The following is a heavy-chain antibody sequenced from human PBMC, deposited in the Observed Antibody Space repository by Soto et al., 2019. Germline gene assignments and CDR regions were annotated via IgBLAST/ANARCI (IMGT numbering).Heavy chain of an antibody. CDR3: VKFRGRAYPYYYMDV. V-gene: IGHV3-23*01. Sequence: DVQLLESGGGLVQWEGSLRLSCVTSGFTFSTYGMTWVRQAPGKGLEWVSYGGSEGSRYYAESVKGRFTISRDNSKNTLSLEMNSLRAEYTATYYCVKFRGRAYPYYYMDVWGKGTTVTVSS. J-gene: IGHJ6*03. D-gene: IGHD2-21*01. CDR2: YGGSEGSR. CDR1: GFTFSTYG.